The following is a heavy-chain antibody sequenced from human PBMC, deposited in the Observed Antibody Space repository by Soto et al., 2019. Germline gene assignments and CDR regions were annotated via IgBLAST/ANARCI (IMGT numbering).Heavy chain of an antibody. CDR2: INESGST. V-gene: IGHV4-34*01. Sequence: QVQLQQWGAGLLKPSDTLSLTCAVYGGSFSGDYWIWIRQPPGKGLEWIGEINESGSTKYNPSLKSRVTISVDTTKNQFSLKLSSVTAADKAVYYCARGLILWYGELSRRGDHDSYMDVWGNGTTVTVSS. CDR1: GGSFSGDY. CDR3: ARGLILWYGELSRRGDHDSYMDV. D-gene: IGHD3-10*01. J-gene: IGHJ6*03.